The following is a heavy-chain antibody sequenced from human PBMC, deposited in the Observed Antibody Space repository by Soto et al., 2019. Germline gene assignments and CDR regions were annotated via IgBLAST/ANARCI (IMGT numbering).Heavy chain of an antibody. V-gene: IGHV1-69*12. J-gene: IGHJ4*02. CDR1: GGTFSSDA. D-gene: IGHD5-18*01. CDR3: ARQTNSYGPASFDY. CDR2: IIPIFGTA. Sequence: QVQLVQSGAEVKKPGSSVKVSCKASGGTFSSDAISCVRQAPGQGLEWMGGIIPIFGTANYAQKFQGRVTITADESTSTAYMELSSLISEDTAVYYCARQTNSYGPASFDYWGQGTLVTVSS.